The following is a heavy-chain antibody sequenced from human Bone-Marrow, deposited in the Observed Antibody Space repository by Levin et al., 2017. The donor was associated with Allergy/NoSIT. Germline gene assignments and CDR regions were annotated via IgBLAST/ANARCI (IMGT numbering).Heavy chain of an antibody. CDR1: GYSFTSYW. Sequence: GESLKISCQGSGYSFTSYWIGWVRQMPGKGLEWMGIIYPGDSDTRYSPSFQGQVTISADKSISTAYLQWSSLKASDTAMYYCARRGTSYKTYWYFDLWGRGTLVTVSS. D-gene: IGHD5-24*01. CDR2: IYPGDSDT. J-gene: IGHJ2*01. CDR3: ARRGTSYKTYWYFDL. V-gene: IGHV5-51*01.